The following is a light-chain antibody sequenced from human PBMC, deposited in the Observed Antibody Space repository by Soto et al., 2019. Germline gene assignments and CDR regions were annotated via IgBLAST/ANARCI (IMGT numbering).Light chain of an antibody. CDR2: DAS. J-gene: IGKJ1*01. CDR3: QHYNSYS. V-gene: IGKV1-5*01. CDR1: QSTTNW. Sequence: IRVTRSPSTLCASVGDICTSTCRTSQSTTNWLAWYQQRPGKAPKLLIYDASSLARGVPSRFSGSGSGTKFTLTISSLQPDDFATYYCQHYNSYSFGQGTKVDIK.